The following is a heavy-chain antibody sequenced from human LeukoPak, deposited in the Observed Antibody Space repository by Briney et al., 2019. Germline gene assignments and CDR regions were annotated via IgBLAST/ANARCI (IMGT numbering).Heavy chain of an antibody. D-gene: IGHD3-22*01. V-gene: IGHV4-59*08. CDR1: GGSISSYY. CDR2: IYYSGTT. CDR3: ARGPYSYDSSGAFDI. Sequence: SETLSLTCTVSGGSISSYYWGWIRQPPGKGLEWIGYIYYSGTTNYNPSLKSRVTISVDTSKTQFSLNLSSLTAADTAVYFCARGPYSYDSSGAFDIWGQGTMVTVSS. J-gene: IGHJ3*02.